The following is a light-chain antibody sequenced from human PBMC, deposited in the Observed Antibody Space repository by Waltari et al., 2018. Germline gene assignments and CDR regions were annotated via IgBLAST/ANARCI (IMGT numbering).Light chain of an antibody. Sequence: VVLTQSPVSLAVTLGQPASISCRCSESLLITDGRMFLNWFHHRPGQPPRRLIYQVSDRDSVVPDRFTGRGSVTDFTLEISSVEAEDAGVYYCMPGTRPWTFGPGTKVEI. J-gene: IGKJ1*01. CDR2: QVS. V-gene: IGKV2-30*01. CDR1: ESLLITDGRMF. CDR3: MPGTRPWT.